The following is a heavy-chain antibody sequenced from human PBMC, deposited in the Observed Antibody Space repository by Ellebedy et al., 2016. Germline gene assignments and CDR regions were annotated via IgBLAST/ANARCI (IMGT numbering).Heavy chain of an antibody. CDR1: GGSFSGYY. J-gene: IGHJ1*01. V-gene: IGHV4-34*09. D-gene: IGHD2-21*02. Sequence: SETLSLTCAVYGGSFSGYYWSWIRQPPGKGLEWIGEINHSGSTYYNPSLKSRVTISVDTSKNQFSLKLSSVTAADTAVYYCAGQVAYCGGDCYTGYFQHWGQGTLVTVSS. CDR3: AGQVAYCGGDCYTGYFQH. CDR2: INHSGST.